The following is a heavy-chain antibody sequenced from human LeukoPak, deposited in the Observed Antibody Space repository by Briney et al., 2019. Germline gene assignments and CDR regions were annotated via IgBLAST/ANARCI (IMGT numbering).Heavy chain of an antibody. Sequence: GGSLRLSCAASGVTLSSYAMSWARQAPGKGLEWVSAISGSGDSTYYADSVKGRFTISRDNSKSTLYLQMNSLRAEDTAVYYCAKDAYMGYYYLDYWGQGTLVTVSS. J-gene: IGHJ4*02. CDR2: ISGSGDST. CDR3: AKDAYMGYYYLDY. V-gene: IGHV3-23*01. D-gene: IGHD5-18*01. CDR1: GVTLSSYA.